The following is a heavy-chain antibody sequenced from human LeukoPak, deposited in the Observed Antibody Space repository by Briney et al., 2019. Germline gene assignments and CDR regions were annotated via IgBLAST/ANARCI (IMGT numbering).Heavy chain of an antibody. CDR1: GDSISNYY. CDR2: IYYTGST. CDR3: ARYSYGGYHFDY. V-gene: IGHV4-59*08. Sequence: SETLSLTCSVCGDSISNYYWSWIRQPPGKGLEWIGYIYYTGSTNYNPSLKSRVTISLDTSKNQFSLKLTSVTAADTAVYYCARYSYGGYHFDYWGRGTRVTVSS. J-gene: IGHJ4*02. D-gene: IGHD5-18*01.